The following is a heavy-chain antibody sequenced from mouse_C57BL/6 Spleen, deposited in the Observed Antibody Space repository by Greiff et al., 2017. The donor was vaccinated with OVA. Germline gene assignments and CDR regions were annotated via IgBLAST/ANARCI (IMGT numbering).Heavy chain of an antibody. J-gene: IGHJ4*01. CDR3: AREGGFIGAMDY. Sequence: EVQLQQSGPGMVKPSQSLSLTCTVTGYSITSGYDWHWIRHFPGNKLEWMGYISYSGSTNYNPSLKSRISLTHDTSKNHFFLKLNSVTTEDTATYYCAREGGFIGAMDYWGQGTSVTVSS. D-gene: IGHD1-1*01. CDR1: GYSITSGYD. V-gene: IGHV3-1*01. CDR2: ISYSGST.